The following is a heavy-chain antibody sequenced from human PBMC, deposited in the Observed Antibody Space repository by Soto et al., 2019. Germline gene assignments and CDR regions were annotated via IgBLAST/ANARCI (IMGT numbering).Heavy chain of an antibody. CDR1: GGSISSGGYY. D-gene: IGHD2-2*01. V-gene: IGHV4-31*03. J-gene: IGHJ5*02. Sequence: QVQLQESGPGLVKPSQTLSLTCTVSGGSISSGGYYWSWIRQHPGKGLEWIGYIYYSGSTYYNPSLKSRVTISVDTSKNQFSLKLSSVTAADTAVYYCARAKGIVLVPAAMVSDGWFDPWGQGTLVTVSS. CDR2: IYYSGST. CDR3: ARAKGIVLVPAAMVSDGWFDP.